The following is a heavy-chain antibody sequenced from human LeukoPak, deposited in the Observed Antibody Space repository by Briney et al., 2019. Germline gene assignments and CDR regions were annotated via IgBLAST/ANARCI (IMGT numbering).Heavy chain of an antibody. CDR1: GYSISSGYY. V-gene: IGHV4-38-2*02. CDR3: ARDFSGNEFDP. J-gene: IGHJ5*02. D-gene: IGHD2-8*01. CDR2: IHHSGST. Sequence: PSETLSLTCIVSGYSISSGYYWGRIRQPPGKGLEWIGNIHHSGSTYYNPSLKSRVTTSVDTSKNQFSLKLSSVTAADTAVYYCARDFSGNEFDPWGQGTLVTVSS.